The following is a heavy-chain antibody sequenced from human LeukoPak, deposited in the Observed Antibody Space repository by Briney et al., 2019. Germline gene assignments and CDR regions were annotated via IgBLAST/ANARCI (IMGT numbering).Heavy chain of an antibody. Sequence: GGSLRLSCAASGFTFSSYGMHWVRQAPGKGLEWVAVISYDGSNKYYADSVKGRFTISRDNSKNTLYLQMNSLRAEDTAVYYCAKEWTYDSSDYWGQGTLVTVSS. D-gene: IGHD3-22*01. CDR2: ISYDGSNK. V-gene: IGHV3-30*18. J-gene: IGHJ4*02. CDR3: AKEWTYDSSDY. CDR1: GFTFSSYG.